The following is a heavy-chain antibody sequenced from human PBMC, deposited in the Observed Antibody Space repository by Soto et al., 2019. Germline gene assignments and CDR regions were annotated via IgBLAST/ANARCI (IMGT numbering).Heavy chain of an antibody. Sequence: ASVKVSCKASGYTFTSYAMHWVRQAPGQRLEWMGRINAGNGNTKYSQKFQGRVTITRDTSASTAYMELSSLRSEDTAVYYCARAGYCSSTSCSEFDPWGQGTLVTVSS. CDR1: GYTFTSYA. CDR3: ARAGYCSSTSCSEFDP. V-gene: IGHV1-3*01. CDR2: INAGNGNT. J-gene: IGHJ5*02. D-gene: IGHD2-2*01.